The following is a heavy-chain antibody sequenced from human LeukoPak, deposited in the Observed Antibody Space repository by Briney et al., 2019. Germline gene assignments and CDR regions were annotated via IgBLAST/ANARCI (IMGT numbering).Heavy chain of an antibody. D-gene: IGHD3-3*01. V-gene: IGHV3-23*01. Sequence: TGGSLRLSCAASGFTFCSYAMSWVRPAPGKGLEWVSAISGSGGSTYYADSLKGRFTTSRDKSTNTLYMRMSGARDEGTPVSISAKGLQFPYYDFWSGYYPFDYWGQGTLVTVSS. CDR1: GFTFCSYA. CDR2: ISGSGGST. CDR3: AKGLQFPYYDFWSGYYPFDY. J-gene: IGHJ4*02.